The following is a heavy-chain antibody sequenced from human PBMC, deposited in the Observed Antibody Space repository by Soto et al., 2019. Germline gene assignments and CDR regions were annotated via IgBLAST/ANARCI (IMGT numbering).Heavy chain of an antibody. CDR1: GASVNTGDYY. V-gene: IGHV4-30-4*01. CDR3: VGTGTTDDF. CDR2: IFYSGDT. D-gene: IGHD1-7*01. J-gene: IGHJ1*01. Sequence: VQLQGSGPGLVKPSQTLSLTCTVSGASVNTGDYYWSYIRQSPGKGREWLGYIFYSGDTYYNPSLKSRATISLNTSRNQISLTLTSVTDADTAVYFCVGTGTTDDFWGQGTLVTVSS.